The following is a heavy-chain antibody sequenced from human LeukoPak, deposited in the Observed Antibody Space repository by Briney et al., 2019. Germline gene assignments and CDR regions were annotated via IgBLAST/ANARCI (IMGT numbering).Heavy chain of an antibody. D-gene: IGHD3-16*02. Sequence: SETLSLTCTVSAYSISSDYYWGWIRQPPGKGLEWIGTIYHSGSTYYNPSLKSRVTISVDTSKNQFSLKLSSVTAADTAVYYSARVSDDYVWGSYRLYYYYYYMDVWGKGTTVTISS. V-gene: IGHV4-38-2*02. CDR1: AYSISSDYY. J-gene: IGHJ6*03. CDR3: ARVSDDYVWGSYRLYYYYYYMDV. CDR2: IYHSGST.